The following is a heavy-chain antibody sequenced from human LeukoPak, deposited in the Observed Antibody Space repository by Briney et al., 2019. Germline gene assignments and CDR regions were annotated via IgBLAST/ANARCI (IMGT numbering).Heavy chain of an antibody. Sequence: PGGSLRLSCAASGFTFSSYSMNWIRQAPGKGLEWVSSISGSSSYIYYADSVKGRFTISRDNAKNSLYLQMNSLRAEDTAVYYCARDYDILTGYYLFDYWGQGTLVTVSS. V-gene: IGHV3-21*04. CDR2: ISGSSSYI. CDR3: ARDYDILTGYYLFDY. J-gene: IGHJ4*02. CDR1: GFTFSSYS. D-gene: IGHD3-9*01.